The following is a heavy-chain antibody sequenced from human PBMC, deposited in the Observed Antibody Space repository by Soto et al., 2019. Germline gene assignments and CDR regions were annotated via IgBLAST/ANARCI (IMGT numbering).Heavy chain of an antibody. CDR3: ARDGSRSQLYFDY. Sequence: GGSLRLSCAASGFTFSIYWMHWVRQAPGKGLVWVSRINSAGTTTTYADSVKGRFTISRDNSKNTLYLQMNSLRAEDTAVYYCARDGSRSQLYFDYWGHGTLVTVSS. D-gene: IGHD3-10*01. CDR1: GFTFSIYW. CDR2: INSAGTTT. V-gene: IGHV3-74*01. J-gene: IGHJ4*01.